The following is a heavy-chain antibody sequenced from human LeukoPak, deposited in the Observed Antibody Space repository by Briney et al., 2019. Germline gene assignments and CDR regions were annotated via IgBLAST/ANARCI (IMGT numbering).Heavy chain of an antibody. CDR3: ARETDTAMVLDH. CDR2: MSYDGSNK. CDR1: GFTFSNYA. Sequence: GRSLRLSCAASGFTFSNYAMHWVRQAPGKGLEWVAVMSYDGSNKYYADSVKGRFTISRDNSKNTLYVQMNSLRVEDTAVYYCARETDTAMVLDHWGQGTLVTVSS. D-gene: IGHD5-18*01. V-gene: IGHV3-30*04. J-gene: IGHJ4*02.